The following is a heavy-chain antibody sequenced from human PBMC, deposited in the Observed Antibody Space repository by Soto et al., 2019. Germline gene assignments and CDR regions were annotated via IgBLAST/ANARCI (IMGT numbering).Heavy chain of an antibody. CDR2: IYHSGST. D-gene: IGHD6-6*01. V-gene: IGHV4-30-2*01. Sequence: QLQLQESGSGLVKPSQTLSLTCAVSGGSISSGGYSWSWIRQPPGKGLEWIGYIYHSGSTYYNPSLESRVTISVDRSKNQCSLRLSSVTAADTAVYYCAGGIAARPLGYWGQGTLVTVSS. CDR3: AGGIAARPLGY. J-gene: IGHJ4*02. CDR1: GGSISSGGYS.